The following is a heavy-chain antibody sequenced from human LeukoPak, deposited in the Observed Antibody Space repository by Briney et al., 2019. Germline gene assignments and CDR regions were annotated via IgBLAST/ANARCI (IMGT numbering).Heavy chain of an antibody. V-gene: IGHV3-11*01. Sequence: GGSLRLSCAASGFTFSNYYMTWVRQAPGKGLEWVSYISGVASDIHYGDSVKGRLTISRNNAKNSVYLQMNSLRVDDTAVYYCARGGAHGMDFWGQGTTVTVSS. CDR2: ISGVASDI. CDR1: GFTFSNYY. J-gene: IGHJ6*02. CDR3: ARGGAHGMDF. D-gene: IGHD1-26*01.